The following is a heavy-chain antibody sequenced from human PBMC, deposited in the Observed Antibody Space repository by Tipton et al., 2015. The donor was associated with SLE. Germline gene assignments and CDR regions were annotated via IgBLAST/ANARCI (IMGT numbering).Heavy chain of an antibody. V-gene: IGHV4-4*07. CDR1: GGSIRNFF. D-gene: IGHD4-11*01. J-gene: IGHJ2*01. CDR3: AREFLNPVTTVHYYFDL. Sequence: TLSLTCTVSGGSIRNFFWSWIRQPAGKGLEWIGRFYSDGRAALESRLNPSFESRVTMSVDPSKKQLSLTLMSVTAADTAVYYCAREFLNPVTTVHYYFDLWGRGTLVTVSS. CDR2: FYSDGRA.